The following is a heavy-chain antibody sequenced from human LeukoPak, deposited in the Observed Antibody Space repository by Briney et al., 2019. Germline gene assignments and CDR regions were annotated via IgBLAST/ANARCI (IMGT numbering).Heavy chain of an antibody. Sequence: PGESLKISCKGSGYSFTSYWIGWVRQMPGKGLEWMGIIYPGDSDTRYSPSFQGQVTISADKSISTAYLQWSSLKASDTAMYYCARRVVYGDYTNAFDIWGQGTMVTVSS. J-gene: IGHJ3*02. CDR1: GYSFTSYW. V-gene: IGHV5-51*01. D-gene: IGHD4-17*01. CDR2: IYPGDSDT. CDR3: ARRVVYGDYTNAFDI.